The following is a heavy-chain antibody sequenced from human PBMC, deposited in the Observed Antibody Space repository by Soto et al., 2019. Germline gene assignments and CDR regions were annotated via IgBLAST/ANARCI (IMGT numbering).Heavy chain of an antibody. CDR3: AIVFIAVAGPEAFDI. CDR2: ISAYNGNT. CDR1: GYTFTSYG. J-gene: IGHJ3*02. Sequence: QVQLVQSGAEVKKPGASVKVSCKASGYTFTSYGISWVRQAPGQGLEWMGWISAYNGNTNYAQNLQGRVTMTNAPSTRTAYLELGGLRSDDTTVYYCAIVFIAVAGPEAFDIWGQWTMVTVSS. V-gene: IGHV1-18*01. D-gene: IGHD6-19*01.